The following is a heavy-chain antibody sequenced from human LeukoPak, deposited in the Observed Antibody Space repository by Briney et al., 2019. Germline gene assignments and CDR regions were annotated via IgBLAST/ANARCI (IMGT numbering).Heavy chain of an antibody. CDR2: VYYSGSI. Sequence: SETLSLTCTVSGGSISRSSYYRGWIRQPPGKGLEWIGAVYYSGSIYYNPSLKSRVIISVDTSKNQFSLKLSSVTAADTAVYYCARGSSRAIDYWGQGTLVTVSS. J-gene: IGHJ4*02. D-gene: IGHD3-10*01. CDR3: ARGSSRAIDY. V-gene: IGHV4-39*07. CDR1: GGSISRSSYY.